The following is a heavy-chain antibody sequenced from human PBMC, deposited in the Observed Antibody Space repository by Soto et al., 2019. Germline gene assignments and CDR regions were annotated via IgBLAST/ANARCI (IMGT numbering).Heavy chain of an antibody. CDR3: ARTAIAAAGTLDY. CDR2: IYYSGST. J-gene: IGHJ4*02. D-gene: IGHD6-13*01. Sequence: SETLSLTCTVSGGSISSSSYYWGWIRQPPGKGLEWIGSIYYSGSTYYNPSLKSRVTISVDTSKNQFSLKLSSVTAADTAVYYCARTAIAAAGTLDYWGQGTLVTVSS. CDR1: GGSISSSSYY. V-gene: IGHV4-39*01.